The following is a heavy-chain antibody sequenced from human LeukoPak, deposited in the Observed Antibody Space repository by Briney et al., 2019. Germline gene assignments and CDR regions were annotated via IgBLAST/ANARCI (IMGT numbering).Heavy chain of an antibody. J-gene: IGHJ4*02. CDR1: GFTFSSYW. CDR3: AKDHGSGNYYNLPDY. Sequence: GGSLRLSCAASGFTFSSYWMHWVRQAPGKGLVWVSRINSDGSSYADSVKGRFTISRDNSKNTLYLQMNSLRAEDTAFYYCAKDHGSGNYYNLPDYWGQGTLVTVSS. CDR2: INSDGS. D-gene: IGHD3-10*01. V-gene: IGHV3-74*01.